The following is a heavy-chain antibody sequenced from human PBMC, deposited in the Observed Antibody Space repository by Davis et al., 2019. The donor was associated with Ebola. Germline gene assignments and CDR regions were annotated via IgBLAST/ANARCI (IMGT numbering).Heavy chain of an antibody. CDR2: IYHSGST. D-gene: IGHD3-3*01. CDR3: ARVATRGYDFWSGYRNYHYYGMDV. V-gene: IGHV4-4*02. J-gene: IGHJ6*02. CDR1: GGSISSSNW. Sequence: SETLSLTCAVSGGSISSSNWWSWVRQPPGKGLEWIGEIYHSGSTNYNPSLKSRVTISVDKSKNQFSLKLSSVTAADTAVYYCARVATRGYDFWSGYRNYHYYGMDVWGQGTTVTVSS.